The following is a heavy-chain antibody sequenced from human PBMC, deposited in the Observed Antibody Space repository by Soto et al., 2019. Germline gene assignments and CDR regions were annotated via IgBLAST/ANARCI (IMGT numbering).Heavy chain of an antibody. Sequence: QVQLQESGPGLVKPSETLSLTCTVSGGSISSYYWSWIRQPPGKGLEWIGYIYYSGSTNYNPSLKSRVTISVDTSKNQFSLKLSSVTAADTAVYYCARVAPALQSYYYGMDVWGQGTTVTVSS. CDR3: ARVAPALQSYYYGMDV. CDR2: IYYSGST. J-gene: IGHJ6*02. D-gene: IGHD6-19*01. CDR1: GGSISSYY. V-gene: IGHV4-59*01.